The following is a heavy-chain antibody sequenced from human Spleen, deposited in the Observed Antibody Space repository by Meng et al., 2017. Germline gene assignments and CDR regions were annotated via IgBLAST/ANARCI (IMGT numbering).Heavy chain of an antibody. V-gene: IGHV4-61*08. J-gene: IGHJ4*02. CDR3: ARAYEKVTTGFDY. D-gene: IGHD4-11*01. Sequence: SETLSLTCTAPGGSVSSGAYCWSWIRQPPGKGLEWIGYIYDSGTTNYNPSLKSRVTISVDTSKNQFSLKLSSVTAADTAVYYCARAYEKVTTGFDYWGQGTLVTVSS. CDR2: IYDSGTT. CDR1: GGSVSSGAYC.